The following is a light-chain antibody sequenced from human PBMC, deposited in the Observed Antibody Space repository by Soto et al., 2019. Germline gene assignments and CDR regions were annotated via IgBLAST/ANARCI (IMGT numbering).Light chain of an antibody. J-gene: IGLJ1*01. CDR3: RSYTTISTYV. V-gene: IGLV2-14*01. CDR2: DVR. CDR1: SSVVGGYNY. Sequence: QSALTQPASVSGSPGQSITISCTGTSSVVGGYNYVSWYQQHPGKAPKLMIYDVRNRPSGVSNRFSGSKSVNTASLTISGLQAEDEADYYCRSYTTISTYVFGTGNKVTVL.